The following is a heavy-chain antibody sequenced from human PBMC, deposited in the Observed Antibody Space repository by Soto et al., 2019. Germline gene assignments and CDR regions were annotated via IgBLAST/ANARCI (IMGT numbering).Heavy chain of an antibody. CDR2: ISYSGST. D-gene: IGHD6-13*01. CDR3: ARRRSSSNFDY. CDR1: GGSISSSNYY. V-gene: IGHV4-39*01. J-gene: IGHJ4*02. Sequence: QLQLQESGPGLVKPSETLSLTCTVSGGSISSSNYYWGWIRQPPGMGLEWIGNISYSGSTYYNPSPKSRVTISVATSKNQFSLKLSSVTAADTAVYYCARRRSSSNFDYWGQGTLVTVSS.